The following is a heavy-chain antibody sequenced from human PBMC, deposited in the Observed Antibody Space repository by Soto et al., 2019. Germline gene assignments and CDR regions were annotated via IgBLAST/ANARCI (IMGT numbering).Heavy chain of an antibody. D-gene: IGHD3-3*02. CDR2: ISGSGGST. CDR1: GFTFSSYA. J-gene: IGHJ4*02. Sequence: GGSLRLSCAASGFTFSSYAMSWVRQAPGKGLEWVSAISGSGGSTYYADSVKGRFTISRDNCKNTQYLQMNSLSGENMAVYYCAKGIRKVPSYHFFFHYWGQGTLVTVSS. CDR3: AKGIRKVPSYHFFFHY. V-gene: IGHV3-23*01.